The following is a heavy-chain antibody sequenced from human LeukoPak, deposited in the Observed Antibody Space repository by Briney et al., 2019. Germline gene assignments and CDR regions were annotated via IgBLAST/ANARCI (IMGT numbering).Heavy chain of an antibody. CDR1: GGSISNSIYY. CDR2: IYYSGST. V-gene: IGHV4-39*01. Sequence: SSETLSLTCTVPGGSISNSIYYWGWIRQPPGKGLEWIGSIYYSGSTYYNPSLKSRVTVSVDTSKNQFSVKLSSVTAADTAVYYCARASGSYHDAFDIWGQGTMVTVSS. CDR3: ARASGSYHDAFDI. D-gene: IGHD1-26*01. J-gene: IGHJ3*02.